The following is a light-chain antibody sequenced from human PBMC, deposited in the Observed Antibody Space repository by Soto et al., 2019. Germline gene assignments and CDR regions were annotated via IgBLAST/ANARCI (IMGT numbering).Light chain of an antibody. CDR1: SGHSSYA. Sequence: QSVLTQSPSASASLGASVKLTCTLSSGHSSYAIAWHQQQPEKGPRYLMKLNSDGSHSKGDAIPDRFSGSSSGAERYLTISSLQSEDEADYYCQTWASGIEVFGGGTKLTVL. V-gene: IGLV4-69*01. J-gene: IGLJ2*01. CDR2: LNSDGSH. CDR3: QTWASGIEV.